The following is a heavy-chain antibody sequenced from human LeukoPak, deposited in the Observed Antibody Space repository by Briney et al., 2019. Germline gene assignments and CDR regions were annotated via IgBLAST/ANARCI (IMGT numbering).Heavy chain of an antibody. Sequence: ASVKVSCKASGYTFTSYYMHWVRQAPGQGLEWMGIINPSGGSTSYAQKFQGRVTMTRDTSTSTVYMELSSLRSEDTAVYYCARDVCGGDSGVYGMDVWGQGTTVTVSS. V-gene: IGHV1-46*01. J-gene: IGHJ6*02. CDR2: INPSGGST. D-gene: IGHD2-21*02. CDR3: ARDVCGGDSGVYGMDV. CDR1: GYTFTSYY.